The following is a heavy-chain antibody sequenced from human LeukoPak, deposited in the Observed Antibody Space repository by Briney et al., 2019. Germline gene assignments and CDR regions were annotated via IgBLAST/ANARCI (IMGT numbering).Heavy chain of an antibody. CDR1: GGTFSSYA. D-gene: IGHD4-17*01. J-gene: IGHJ3*02. CDR2: IIPSFGTA. V-gene: IGHV1-69*06. CDR3: AREVGADAFAI. Sequence: SVKVSCKASGGTFSSYAISWVRQAPGQGLEWMGGIIPSFGTANYAQKFQGRVTITADKPTSTAYMELSSLRYGDTAVYYCAREVGADAFAIWGQGTMVTVSS.